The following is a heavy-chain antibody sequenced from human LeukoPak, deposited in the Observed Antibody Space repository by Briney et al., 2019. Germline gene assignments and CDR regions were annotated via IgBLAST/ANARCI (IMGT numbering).Heavy chain of an antibody. V-gene: IGHV3-48*01. D-gene: IGHD6-19*01. CDR2: ISSSSSTI. CDR3: ARDPGYSSGWSDC. CDR1: GFTFSSYS. J-gene: IGHJ4*02. Sequence: GGSLRLSCAASGFTFSSYSMNWVRQAPGKGLEWVSYISSSSSTIYYADSVKGRFTISRDNAKNSLYLQMNSLRAEDTAVYYCARDPGYSSGWSDCWGQGTLVTVSS.